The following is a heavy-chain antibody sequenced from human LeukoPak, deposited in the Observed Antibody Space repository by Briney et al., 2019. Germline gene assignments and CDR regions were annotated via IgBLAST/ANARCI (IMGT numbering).Heavy chain of an antibody. D-gene: IGHD2-2*01. V-gene: IGHV4-59*04. Sequence: SETLSLTCTVSGGSISGDYWSWIRQPPGKGLEWIGNIYYIGNTWYNPSLKSRVTMSVDTSKNQFSLRLSSVTAADTAVYYCARVACSSTSCFDPWGQGTLVTVSS. CDR3: ARVACSSTSCFDP. CDR1: GGSISGDY. J-gene: IGHJ5*02. CDR2: IYYIGNT.